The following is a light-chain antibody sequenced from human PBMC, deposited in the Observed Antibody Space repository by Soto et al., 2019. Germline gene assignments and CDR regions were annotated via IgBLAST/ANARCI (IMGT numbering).Light chain of an antibody. J-gene: IGKJ4*01. CDR3: QQYNNRPLT. CDR1: QSVSSN. V-gene: IGKV3-15*01. CDR2: GAS. Sequence: EIVMTQSPATLSVSPGERATLSCRASQSVSSNLAWYQQKPGQAPRLLIYGASTRATGIPARFSGSRSGTEFTLTISSLQSEDFAVYYCQQYNNRPLTFGGGTKVEIK.